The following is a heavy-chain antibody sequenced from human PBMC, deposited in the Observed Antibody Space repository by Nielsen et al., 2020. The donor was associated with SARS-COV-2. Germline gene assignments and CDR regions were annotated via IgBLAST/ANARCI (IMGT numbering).Heavy chain of an antibody. D-gene: IGHD2-2*01. CDR3: AREGCTSCLRRVPRGHDAFDI. CDR1: GFTFSSYA. Sequence: GGSLRLSCAASGFTFSSYAMHWVRQAPGKGLEWVAVISYDGSNKYYADSVKGRFTISRDNSKNTLYLQMNSLRAEDTAVYYCAREGCTSCLRRVPRGHDAFDIWGQGTMVTVSS. J-gene: IGHJ3*02. CDR2: ISYDGSNK. V-gene: IGHV3-30-3*01.